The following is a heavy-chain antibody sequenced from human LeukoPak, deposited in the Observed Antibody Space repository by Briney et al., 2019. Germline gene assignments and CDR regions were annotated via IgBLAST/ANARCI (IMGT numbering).Heavy chain of an antibody. J-gene: IGHJ4*02. Sequence: GESLKISCKGSGYRFTSYWIGWVRQMPGKGLEWMGIIYPGDSETRYSPSFQGQVTISADKSISTAYLQWSSLKASDTAMYYCARHAYSYATYYFDYWGQGTLVTVSS. CDR2: IYPGDSET. CDR3: ARHAYSYATYYFDY. CDR1: GYRFTSYW. D-gene: IGHD5-18*01. V-gene: IGHV5-51*01.